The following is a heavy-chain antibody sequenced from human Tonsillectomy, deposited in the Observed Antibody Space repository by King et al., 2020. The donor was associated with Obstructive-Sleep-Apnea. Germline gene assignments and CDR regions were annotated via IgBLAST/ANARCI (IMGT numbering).Heavy chain of an antibody. J-gene: IGHJ1*01. V-gene: IGHV4-59*01. CDR2: IYYSGST. Sequence: VQLQESGPGLVKASETLSLTCAVSGGSISSYYWNWIRKPPEKGLEWIGYIYYSGSTNYNPSLKSRVSISVDTSKNQFSLKLSSVTAADTAVYYCARDDKVQEWGQGTLVTVSS. CDR1: GGSISSYY. CDR3: ARDDKVQE. D-gene: IGHD3-22*01.